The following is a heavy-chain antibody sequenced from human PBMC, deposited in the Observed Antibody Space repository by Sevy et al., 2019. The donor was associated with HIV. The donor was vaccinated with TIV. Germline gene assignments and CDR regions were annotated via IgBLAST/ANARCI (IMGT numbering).Heavy chain of an antibody. V-gene: IGHV3-21*01. CDR1: GFTFSSYA. Sequence: GGSLRLSCAASGFTFSSYAMNWVRQAPGKGLEWVSSISSSSSHIYAADSLKGRFTISRDNAKNSLFLQMNSLRAEDTATYYCARVAADDPDFYYYGMDVWGQGTTVTVS. CDR2: ISSSSSHI. J-gene: IGHJ6*02. CDR3: ARVAADDPDFYYYGMDV. D-gene: IGHD6-13*01.